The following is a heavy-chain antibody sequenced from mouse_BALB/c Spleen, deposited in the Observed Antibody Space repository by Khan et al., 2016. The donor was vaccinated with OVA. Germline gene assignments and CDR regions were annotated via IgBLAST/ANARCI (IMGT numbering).Heavy chain of an antibody. J-gene: IGHJ4*01. CDR1: GYTFTDYS. D-gene: IGHD1-1*01. V-gene: IGHV9-2-1*01. CDR2: INTETGEP. CDR3: ARSTVVARHAMDY. Sequence: QLQLVQSGPELKKPGETVKISCKASGYTFTDYSMHWVKQAPGKGLKWMGWINTETGEPTYADDFKGRFAFSLETSASTAYLQINNLKNEDTATYFCARSTVVARHAMDYWGQGTSVTVSS.